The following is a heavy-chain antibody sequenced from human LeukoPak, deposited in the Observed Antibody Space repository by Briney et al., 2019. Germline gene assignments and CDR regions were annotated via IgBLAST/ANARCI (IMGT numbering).Heavy chain of an antibody. J-gene: IGHJ4*02. CDR1: GFTFDDYA. D-gene: IGHD3-9*01. CDR3: AKALYYDISTGQIDY. Sequence: GGSLRLSCAASGFTFDDYAMHWVRQAPGKGLEWVSGISWNSGSIGYADSAKGRFTISRDNAKNSLYLQMNSLRAEDTALYYCAKALYYDISTGQIDYWGQGTLVTVSS. V-gene: IGHV3-9*01. CDR2: ISWNSGSI.